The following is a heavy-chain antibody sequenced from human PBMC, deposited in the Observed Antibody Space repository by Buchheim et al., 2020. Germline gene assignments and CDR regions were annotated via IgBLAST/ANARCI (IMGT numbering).Heavy chain of an antibody. Sequence: QVQLQESGPGLVKPSQTLSLTCAVSGGSISSGGYSWSWIRQPPGKGLEWMGYIYYSGSTYYNPSSKSRVTLPVDTSKNQFSLKLSSVTAADTAVYYCARGDCTNGVCPSNWFDPWGQGTL. J-gene: IGHJ5*02. V-gene: IGHV4-30-4*07. CDR3: ARGDCTNGVCPSNWFDP. CDR2: IYYSGST. D-gene: IGHD2-8*01. CDR1: GGSISSGGYS.